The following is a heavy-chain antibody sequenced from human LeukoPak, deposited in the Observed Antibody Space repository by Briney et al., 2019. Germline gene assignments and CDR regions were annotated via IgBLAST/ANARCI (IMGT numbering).Heavy chain of an antibody. CDR1: GYTVTSYG. V-gene: IGHV1-18*01. Sequence: ASVKVSCKASGYTVTSYGISWVRQAPGQGLEWMGWISAYNGNTNYAQKLQGRVTMTTDTSTSTAYMELRSLRSDDTAVYYCARDLAGRDYDFWSGYYKAFDYWGQGTLVTVSS. J-gene: IGHJ4*02. CDR3: ARDLAGRDYDFWSGYYKAFDY. CDR2: ISAYNGNT. D-gene: IGHD3-3*01.